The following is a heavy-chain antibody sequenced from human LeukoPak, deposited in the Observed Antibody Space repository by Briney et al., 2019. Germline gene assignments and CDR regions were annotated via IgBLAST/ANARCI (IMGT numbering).Heavy chain of an antibody. V-gene: IGHV1-24*01. D-gene: IGHD2-2*01. J-gene: IGHJ4*02. CDR1: GYTFTGYY. Sequence: ASVKVSCKASGYTFTGYYMHWVRQAPGQGLEWMGGFDPEDGETIYAQKFQGRVTMTEDTSTDTAYAELSSLRSEDTAVYYCATDVPYRESPPAHYWGQGTLVTVSS. CDR3: ATDVPYRESPPAHY. CDR2: FDPEDGET.